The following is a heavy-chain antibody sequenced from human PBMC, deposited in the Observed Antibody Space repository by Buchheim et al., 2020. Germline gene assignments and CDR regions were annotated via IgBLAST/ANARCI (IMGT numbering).Heavy chain of an antibody. J-gene: IGHJ4*02. V-gene: IGHV3-23*01. Sequence: EVQLLESGGDLVQSGGSLRLSCAASGFSFNIFAMNWVRQAPGKGLQWVSYIGGSGGNTYYADSVKGRFTIPRDSSKKQIYLQLNRLRAEDTAVYYCTRAQTPFAGLDNWGQGTL. CDR1: GFSFNIFA. CDR2: IGGSGGNT. CDR3: TRAQTPFAGLDN.